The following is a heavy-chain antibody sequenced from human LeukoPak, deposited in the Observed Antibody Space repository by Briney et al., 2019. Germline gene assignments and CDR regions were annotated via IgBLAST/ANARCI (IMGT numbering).Heavy chain of an antibody. D-gene: IGHD1-1*01. J-gene: IGHJ4*02. CDR1: GFTFDDYA. V-gene: IGHV3-9*01. Sequence: PGRSLRLSCAASGFTFDDYAMHWVRQAPGKGLEWVSGISWNSGSIGYADSVKGRFTISRDNAKNSLYLRMNSLRAEDTALYYCAKDNLYNWNDSYFDYWGQGTLVTVSS. CDR2: ISWNSGSI. CDR3: AKDNLYNWNDSYFDY.